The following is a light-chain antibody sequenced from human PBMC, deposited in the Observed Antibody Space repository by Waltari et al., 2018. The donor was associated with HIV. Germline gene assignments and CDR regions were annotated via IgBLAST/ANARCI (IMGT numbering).Light chain of an antibody. V-gene: IGLV2-14*03. Sequence: QSALTQPASVSGSPGQSITISCTGTSSDFIVSDYVAGYQPHPGNTPELLIYDVTTRPSGVSDRFSGSKSGNTASLTISGLQAEDEADYYCSSNPTTDTLVFGTGTKVTVL. CDR1: SSDFIVSDY. J-gene: IGLJ1*01. CDR3: SSNPTTDTLV. CDR2: DVT.